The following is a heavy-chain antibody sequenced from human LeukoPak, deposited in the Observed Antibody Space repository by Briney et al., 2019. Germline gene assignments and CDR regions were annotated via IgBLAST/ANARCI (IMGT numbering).Heavy chain of an antibody. CDR3: ARERVAYRPPNY. J-gene: IGHJ4*02. CDR1: GGSISSYY. Sequence: PSETLSLTCTVSGGSISSYYWSWIRQPPGKGLEWIGYSYYSGSANYNPSLKSRVTISVDTSKNQFSLKLSSVTAADTAVYYCARERVAYRPPNYWGQGTLVTVSS. CDR2: SYYSGSA. V-gene: IGHV4-59*12. D-gene: IGHD2-2*02.